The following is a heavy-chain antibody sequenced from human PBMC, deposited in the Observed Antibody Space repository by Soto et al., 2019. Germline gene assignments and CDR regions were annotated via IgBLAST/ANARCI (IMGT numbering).Heavy chain of an antibody. D-gene: IGHD3-16*01. Sequence: SVKVSCKASGYTFTSYGISLVRQAPGQGLEWMGGIIPIFGTANYAQKFQGRVTITADESTSTAYMELSSLRSEDTAVYYCARVSGGDGYDYWGQGTLVTVSS. CDR1: GYTFTSYG. CDR3: ARVSGGDGYDY. V-gene: IGHV1-69*13. J-gene: IGHJ4*02. CDR2: IIPIFGTA.